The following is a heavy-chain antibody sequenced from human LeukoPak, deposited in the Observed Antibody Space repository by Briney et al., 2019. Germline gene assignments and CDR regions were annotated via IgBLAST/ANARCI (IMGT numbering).Heavy chain of an antibody. V-gene: IGHV4-59*01. CDR1: GGSISSYY. Sequence: SETLSLTCTVSGGSISSYYWSWIRQPPGKGLEWIGYIYYSGSTNYNPSLKSRVTISVDTSKSQFSLKLSSVTAADTAVYYCARTPRCSSTSCYGGKYYYYYMDVWGKGTTVTISS. D-gene: IGHD2-2*01. CDR3: ARTPRCSSTSCYGGKYYYYYMDV. CDR2: IYYSGST. J-gene: IGHJ6*03.